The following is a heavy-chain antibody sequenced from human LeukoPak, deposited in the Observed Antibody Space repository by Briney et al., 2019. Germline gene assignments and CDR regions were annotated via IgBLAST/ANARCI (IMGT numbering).Heavy chain of an antibody. CDR3: ARDGAGGDYYYYYYMDV. J-gene: IGHJ6*03. V-gene: IGHV1-2*02. CDR1: GYTFTGYY. D-gene: IGHD1-26*01. Sequence: GASVKVSCKASGYTFTGYYMHWVRQAPGQGLEWMGWINPNSGGTNYAQKFQGKVTMTRDTSISTAYMELSRLRSDDTAVYYCARDGAGGDYYYYYYMDVWGKGTTVTVSS. CDR2: INPNSGGT.